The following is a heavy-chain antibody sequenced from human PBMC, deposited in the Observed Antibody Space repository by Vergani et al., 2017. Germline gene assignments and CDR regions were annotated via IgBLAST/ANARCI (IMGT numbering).Heavy chain of an antibody. CDR1: GGYISSYY. D-gene: IGHD2-15*01. CDR2: IYYSGST. CDR3: ANLPGGGY. Sequence: QVQLQESGPGLVKPSETLSLTCTVSGGYISSYYWSWIRQPPGKGLEWVGYIYYSGSTNFKRSLKSRGTISVDTSKNQFSLKLSSVTAADTAVYYCANLPGGGYWGQGTLVTVSS. J-gene: IGHJ4*02. V-gene: IGHV4-59*01.